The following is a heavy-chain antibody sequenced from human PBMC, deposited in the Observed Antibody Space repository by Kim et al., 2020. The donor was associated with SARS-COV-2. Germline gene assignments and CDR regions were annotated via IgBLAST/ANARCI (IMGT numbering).Heavy chain of an antibody. D-gene: IGHD3-10*01. CDR3: ARGSLWFGSPGWFDP. CDR2: IYYSGST. V-gene: IGHV4-59*13. J-gene: IGHJ5*02. Sequence: SETLSLTCTVSGGSISSYYWSWIRQPPGKGLEWIGYIYYSGSTNYNPSLKSRVTISVDTSKNQFSLKLSSVTAADTAVYYRARGSLWFGSPGWFDPWGQGTLVTVSS. CDR1: GGSISSYY.